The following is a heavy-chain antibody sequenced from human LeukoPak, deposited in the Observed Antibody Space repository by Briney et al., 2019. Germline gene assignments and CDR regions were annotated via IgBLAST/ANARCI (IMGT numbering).Heavy chain of an antibody. D-gene: IGHD1-26*01. V-gene: IGHV3-48*01. Sequence: GGSLRLSCAASGFTFSSYSMNWVRQAPGKGLEWVSYISSSSSTIYYADSVKGRFTISRDNAKNSLYLQMNSLRAEDTAVYYCARDGGGSHFDYWGQGTLVTVSS. CDR3: ARDGGGSHFDY. J-gene: IGHJ4*02. CDR2: ISSSSSTI. CDR1: GFTFSSYS.